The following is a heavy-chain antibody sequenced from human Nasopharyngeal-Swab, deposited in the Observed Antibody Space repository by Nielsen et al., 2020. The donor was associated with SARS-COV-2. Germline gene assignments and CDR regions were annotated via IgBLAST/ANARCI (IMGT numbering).Heavy chain of an antibody. J-gene: IGHJ4*02. D-gene: IGHD6-19*01. V-gene: IGHV3-21*01. Sequence: GGSLRLSCAASGFTFSSYSMNWVRQAPGKGLEWVSSISSSSSYIYYADSVKGRFTISRDNAKNSLYLQMNSLRAEDTAVYYCAREDKGQWLVPGSFDYWGQGTLVTVSS. CDR2: ISSSSSYI. CDR1: GFTFSSYS. CDR3: AREDKGQWLVPGSFDY.